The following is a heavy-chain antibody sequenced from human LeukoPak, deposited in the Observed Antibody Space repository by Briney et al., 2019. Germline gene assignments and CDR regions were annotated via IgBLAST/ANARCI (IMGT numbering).Heavy chain of an antibody. V-gene: IGHV3-23*01. D-gene: IGHD2-15*01. CDR2: IGVSGTVT. CDR3: VKQIGYCSGGSCYFDY. Sequence: AGGSLRLSCAASGFTFSSYAMSWVRQAPGKGLEWVSAIGVSGTVTYYADSVKGHFTISRDNSKNTLYLQMNSLRAEDTAVYYCVKQIGYCSGGSCYFDYWGQGTLVTVSS. CDR1: GFTFSSYA. J-gene: IGHJ4*02.